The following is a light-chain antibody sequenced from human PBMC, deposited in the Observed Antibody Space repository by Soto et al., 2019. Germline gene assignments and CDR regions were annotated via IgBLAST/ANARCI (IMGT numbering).Light chain of an antibody. CDR1: QALSNY. CDR3: QQLSRDPLT. Sequence: DIQLTQSPSVLSASVGDTVTITCRASQALSNYLAWYQQKPGKAPDLLIYSASTLQSGDPSRFSGSGSETEFSLTIRALQPEDFATYYWQQLSRDPLTFGGGTKVDIK. V-gene: IGKV1-9*01. J-gene: IGKJ4*01. CDR2: SAS.